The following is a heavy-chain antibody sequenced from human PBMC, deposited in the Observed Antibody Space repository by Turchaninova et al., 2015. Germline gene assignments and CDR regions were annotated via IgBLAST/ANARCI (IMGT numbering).Heavy chain of an antibody. D-gene: IGHD6-19*01. V-gene: IGHV3-23*04. CDR1: GFNFNSHA. CDR3: AKVKITVAGGFDY. CDR2: LSGTGTYT. J-gene: IGHJ4*02. Sequence: EVQLVESGGGLVQPGGSLRVACAASGFNFNSHAMCWVRQAPGTGLEWGASLSGTGTYTYKEDSGKGRFTISRDNSKNTVYLQMNSLRPEDTAVDYCAKVKITVAGGFDYWGQGTQVTVSS.